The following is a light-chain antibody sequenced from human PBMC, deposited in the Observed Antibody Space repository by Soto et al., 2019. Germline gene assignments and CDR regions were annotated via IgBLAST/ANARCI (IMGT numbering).Light chain of an antibody. CDR3: QQYTNWPA. V-gene: IGKV3D-15*01. CDR2: GAS. CDR1: QSVSSN. Sequence: EIVMTQSPATLSVSPGERATLSCRASQSVSSNLAWYQQKPGQAPRLLIYGASIRATGIPARFSGSGSGTEFTLTISSLQSEDFAVYYCQQYTNWPAFGQGTRLEIK. J-gene: IGKJ5*01.